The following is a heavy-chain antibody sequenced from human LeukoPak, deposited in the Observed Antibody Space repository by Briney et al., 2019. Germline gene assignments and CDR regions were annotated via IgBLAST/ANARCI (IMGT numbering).Heavy chain of an antibody. CDR3: AKSYYDSSGYENT. CDR2: IRYDGSNE. V-gene: IGHV3-30*02. J-gene: IGHJ5*02. D-gene: IGHD3-22*01. Sequence: GGSLRLSCAASGFTFSSYGMHWVRQAPGKGLEWVAFIRYDGSNEYYADSVKGRFTISRDNSKNTLYLQMNTLRAEDTAVYYCAKSYYDSSGYENTWGQGTLVTVSS. CDR1: GFTFSSYG.